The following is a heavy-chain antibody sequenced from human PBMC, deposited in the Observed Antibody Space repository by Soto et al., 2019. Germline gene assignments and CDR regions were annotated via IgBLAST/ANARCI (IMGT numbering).Heavy chain of an antibody. CDR1: GGSIRSGGYY. V-gene: IGHV4-31*03. Sequence: QVQLQESGPGLVKPSQTLSLTCTVSGGSIRSGGYYWSWIRQHPGKSLEWIGYIYYSASTYYNPSLKRRVTPSVDTSKIQFSLKLSSVPAADTAVYYCAREACRSTSCQTYYHYYLDISSKVTTVTLSS. D-gene: IGHD2-2*01. CDR3: AREACRSTSCQTYYHYYLDI. CDR2: IYYSAST. J-gene: IGHJ6*03.